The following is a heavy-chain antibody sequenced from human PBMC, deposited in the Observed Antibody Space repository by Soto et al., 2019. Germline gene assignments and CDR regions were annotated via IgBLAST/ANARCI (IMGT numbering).Heavy chain of an antibody. V-gene: IGHV3-23*01. CDR3: AKVSDFWSGYFNYYYYYYMDV. Sequence: PGGSLRLSCAASGFTFSSYAMSWVRQAPGKGLEWVSAISGSGGSTYYADSVKGRFTISRDNSKNTLYLQMNSLRAEDTAVYYCAKVSDFWSGYFNYYYYYYMDVWGKGTTVTVSS. CDR2: ISGSGGST. D-gene: IGHD3-3*01. J-gene: IGHJ6*03. CDR1: GFTFSSYA.